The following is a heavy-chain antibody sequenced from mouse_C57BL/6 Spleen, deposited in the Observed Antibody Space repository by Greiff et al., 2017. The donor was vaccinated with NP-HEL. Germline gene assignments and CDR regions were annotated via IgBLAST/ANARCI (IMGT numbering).Heavy chain of an antibody. CDR3: ARRYGSSYPYYFDY. D-gene: IGHD1-1*01. CDR1: GYAFSSYW. CDR2: IYPGDGDT. V-gene: IGHV1-80*01. Sequence: QVQLQQSGAELVKPGASVKISCKASGYAFSSYWMNWVKQRPGKGLEWIVQIYPGDGDTNYNGKFKGKATLTADKSSSTAYMQLSSLTSEDSAVYFCARRYGSSYPYYFDYWGQGTTLTVSS. J-gene: IGHJ2*01.